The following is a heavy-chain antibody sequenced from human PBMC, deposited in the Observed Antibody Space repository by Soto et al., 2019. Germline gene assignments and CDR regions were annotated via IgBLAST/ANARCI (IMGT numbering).Heavy chain of an antibody. V-gene: IGHV4-59*01. J-gene: IGHJ4*02. CDR3: ARGHFDSRGYSNALDY. CDR2: FYYSGGT. D-gene: IGHD3-22*01. CDR1: GGSISDYY. Sequence: PSETLSLTCTVSGGSISDYYWSGIRQPPGKGLEWIGYFYYSGGTSYNPSLKSRLTISVDTSKNQFSLRLTSVTAADTAVYYCARGHFDSRGYSNALDYWGQGIQVTVSS.